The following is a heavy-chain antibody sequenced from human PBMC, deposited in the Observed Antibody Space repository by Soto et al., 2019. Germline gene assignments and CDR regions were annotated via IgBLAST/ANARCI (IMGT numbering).Heavy chain of an antibody. CDR2: ISYDGSNK. CDR3: AHLIITGTPPGDY. Sequence: QVQLVESGGGVVQPGRSLRLSCAASGFTFSSYGMHWVRQAPGKGLEWVAVISYDGSNKYYADSVKDRFTISRDNSKNTLYLQMNSLRAEDTAVYYCAHLIITGTPPGDYWGQGTLVTVSS. V-gene: IGHV3-30*03. CDR1: GFTFSSYG. D-gene: IGHD1-20*01. J-gene: IGHJ4*02.